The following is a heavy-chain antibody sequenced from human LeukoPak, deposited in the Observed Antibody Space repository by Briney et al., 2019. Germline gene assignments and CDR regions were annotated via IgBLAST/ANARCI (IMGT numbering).Heavy chain of an antibody. Sequence: SVKVSCKASEGSFNSYPLSWVRQAPGQGLEWMGRIIPIISITDYAQRFQGRITITADKSTYTVYMELNSLGSDDTAVYYCAREPGFVNYWGQGTLVTVSS. V-gene: IGHV1-69*04. CDR1: EGSFNSYP. CDR3: AREPGFVNY. J-gene: IGHJ1*01. CDR2: IIPIISIT. D-gene: IGHD1-7*01.